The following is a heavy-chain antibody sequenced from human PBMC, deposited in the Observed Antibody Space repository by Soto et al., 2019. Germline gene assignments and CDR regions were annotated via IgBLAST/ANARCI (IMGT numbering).Heavy chain of an antibody. D-gene: IGHD3-9*01. CDR1: WCSLTTGGVA. J-gene: IGHJ6*02. Sequence: GXTLVSPTQTLTXTCSFSWCSLTTGGVAVVWIRQPPGKALEWLALIYWNDYNRYSPYLKNSLTVTKDTSKNQVVLTLTNMDPVDKATYYCAHKLRYFDAMDVWGQGTTVTVSS. V-gene: IGHV2-5*01. CDR3: AHKLRYFDAMDV. CDR2: IYWNDYN.